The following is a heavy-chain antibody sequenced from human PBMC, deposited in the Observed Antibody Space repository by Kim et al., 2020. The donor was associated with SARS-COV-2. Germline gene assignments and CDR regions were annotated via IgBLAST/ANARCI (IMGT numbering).Heavy chain of an antibody. J-gene: IGHJ6*02. Sequence: SVKVSCKASGGTFSSYAISWVRQAPGQGLEWMGGIIPIFGTANYAQKFQGRVTITADESTSTAYMELSSLRSEDTAVYYCARDGFNGSYRKEKYYYGMDVWGQGTTVTVSS. D-gene: IGHD1-26*01. CDR3: ARDGFNGSYRKEKYYYGMDV. V-gene: IGHV1-69*13. CDR2: IIPIFGTA. CDR1: GGTFSSYA.